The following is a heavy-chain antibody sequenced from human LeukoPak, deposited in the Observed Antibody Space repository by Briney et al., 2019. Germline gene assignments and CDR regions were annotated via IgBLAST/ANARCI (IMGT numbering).Heavy chain of an antibody. J-gene: IGHJ5*02. CDR1: GGSISSYY. CDR2: IYYSGST. V-gene: IGHV4-59*01. Sequence: SETLSLTCTVSGGSISSYYWSWIRQPPGKGLEWIGYIYYSGSTNYNPSLKSRVTISVDTSKNQFSLELSSVTAADTAVYYCARGDLGVWFGELLSSPPFDPWGQGTLVTVSS. CDR3: ARGDLGVWFGELLSSPPFDP. D-gene: IGHD3-10*01.